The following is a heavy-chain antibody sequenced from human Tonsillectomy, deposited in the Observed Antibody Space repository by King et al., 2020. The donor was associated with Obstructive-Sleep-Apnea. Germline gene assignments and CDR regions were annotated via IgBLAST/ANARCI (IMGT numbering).Heavy chain of an antibody. V-gene: IGHV3-30*18. J-gene: IGHJ4*02. D-gene: IGHD3-10*01. Sequence: VQLVESGGGVVQPVGSLRLSCAASGFTFSSYGMHWVRQAPGKGLEWVAVISYDGNNKYYADSAKGRFTISRDNSKNTLYLQMNSLRAEDTAMYYCAKCYNSGSYYNGPRGWGQGTLVTVSS. CDR2: ISYDGNNK. CDR3: AKCYNSGSYYNGPRG. CDR1: GFTFSSYG.